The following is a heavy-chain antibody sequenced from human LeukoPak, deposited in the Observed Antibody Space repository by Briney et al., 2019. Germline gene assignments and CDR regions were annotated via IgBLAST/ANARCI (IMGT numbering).Heavy chain of an antibody. D-gene: IGHD2-2*01. CDR2: ISAYNGNT. CDR1: GYTFTSYG. CDR3: AVVPAATYYYYGMDV. V-gene: IGHV1-18*01. J-gene: IGHJ6*02. Sequence: ASVKVSCKASGYTFTSYGISWVRQAPGQGLEWMGWISAYNGNTNYAQKLQGRVTMTTDTSTSTAYMELRSLRSDDTAVYYCAVVPAATYYYYGMDVWGQGTTVTVSS.